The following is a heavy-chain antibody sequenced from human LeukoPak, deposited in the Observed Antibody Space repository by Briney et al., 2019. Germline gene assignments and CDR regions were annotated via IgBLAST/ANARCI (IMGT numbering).Heavy chain of an antibody. CDR1: GGSISSSSYY. D-gene: IGHD6-19*01. J-gene: IGHJ5*02. CDR3: ARTPGVGSGLYWFDP. V-gene: IGHV4-61*01. CDR2: MYYSGNT. Sequence: PSETLSLTCTVSGGSISSSSYYWSWIRQPPGKGLEWIGCMYYSGNTNYNPSLKSRVTISADTSKNQFSLKLSSVTAADTAVYYCARTPGVGSGLYWFDPWGQGTLVTVSS.